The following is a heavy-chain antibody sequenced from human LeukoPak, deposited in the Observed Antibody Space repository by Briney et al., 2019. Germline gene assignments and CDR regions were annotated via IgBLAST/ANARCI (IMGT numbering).Heavy chain of an antibody. Sequence: AGRSLRLSCAASGFTFSSFAMHWVRQAPAKGLEWEAVISYDGTKKYYADSVKGRFTISRDNSNNTLYLQMNSLRAEDTAVYYCARAYCSSTSCYAPDYWGQGTLVTVSS. CDR3: ARAYCSSTSCYAPDY. V-gene: IGHV3-30*04. J-gene: IGHJ4*02. CDR2: ISYDGTKK. CDR1: GFTFSSFA. D-gene: IGHD2-2*01.